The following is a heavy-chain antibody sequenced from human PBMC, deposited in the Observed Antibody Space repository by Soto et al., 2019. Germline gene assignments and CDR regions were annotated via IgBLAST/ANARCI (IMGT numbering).Heavy chain of an antibody. CDR3: AKAPIGYCSGGRCPFDY. J-gene: IGHJ4*02. CDR1: GFTFEDYA. V-gene: IGHV3-9*01. CDR2: ISWNSGSI. Sequence: GGSLRLSCAASGFTFEDYAMHWFRQAPGKGLEWVSGISWNSGSIGYADSVKGRFTISRDNAKNSLYLQMNSRRAEDTALYYCAKAPIGYCSGGRCPFDYWGQGTLVTVYS. D-gene: IGHD2-15*01.